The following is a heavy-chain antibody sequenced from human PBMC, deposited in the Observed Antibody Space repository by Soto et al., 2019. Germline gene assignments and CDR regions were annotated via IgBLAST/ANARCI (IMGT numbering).Heavy chain of an antibody. J-gene: IGHJ4*02. D-gene: IGHD3-22*01. CDR1: GFTFDDYG. Sequence: GVLKISCAASGFTFDDYGMSWVRQAPGKGLEWVSGINWNGGSTGYADSVKGRFTISRDNAKNSLYLQMNSLRAEDTALYYCARWAPTSYYDSSGYVYFDYWGQGTLVTVPS. CDR2: INWNGGST. CDR3: ARWAPTSYYDSSGYVYFDY. V-gene: IGHV3-20*04.